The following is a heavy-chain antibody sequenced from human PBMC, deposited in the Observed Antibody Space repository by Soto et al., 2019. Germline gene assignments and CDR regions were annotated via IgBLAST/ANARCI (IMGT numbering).Heavy chain of an antibody. J-gene: IGHJ5*02. V-gene: IGHV4-30-2*01. Sequence: SETLSLTCAVSGGSITSSGYSWNWIRQTPGKGLEWIGYIYRSGTTYYNPSLKSRVTISVDKSKSQFSLTLSSVTAADTAVYYCARGAIAIFGVIPNWLDPWGQGTLVTVSS. D-gene: IGHD3-3*01. CDR1: GGSITSSGYS. CDR3: ARGAIAIFGVIPNWLDP. CDR2: IYRSGTT.